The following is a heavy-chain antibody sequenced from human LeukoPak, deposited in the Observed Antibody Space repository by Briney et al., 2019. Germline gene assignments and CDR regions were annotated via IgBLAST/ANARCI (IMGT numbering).Heavy chain of an antibody. CDR1: GGYISTGYY. J-gene: IGHJ3*02. D-gene: IGHD3-10*01. CDR2: IYYSGST. V-gene: IGHV4-39*01. Sequence: PSETLSLTCTVSGGYISTGYYWVWIRQPPGKGLEWIGSIYYSGSTYYNPSLKSRVTISVDTSKNQFSLKLSSVTAADTAVFYCAKTYNSGPASYYNGAFDIWGQGTKVTVSS. CDR3: AKTYNSGPASYYNGAFDI.